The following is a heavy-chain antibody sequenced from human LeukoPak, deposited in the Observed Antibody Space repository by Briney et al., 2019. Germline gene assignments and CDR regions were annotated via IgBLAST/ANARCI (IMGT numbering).Heavy chain of an antibody. CDR2: IKQDGSEK. CDR1: GFTFSSYW. Sequence: GGSLRLSCAASGFTFSSYWMSWVRQAPGKGLEWVANIKQDGSEKYYVDSVKGRFTISRDNAKNSLYLQMNSLRAEDTAVYYCAREQNDYGDYYYYYYMDVWGKGTTATVSS. D-gene: IGHD4-17*01. CDR3: AREQNDYGDYYYYYYMDV. V-gene: IGHV3-7*01. J-gene: IGHJ6*03.